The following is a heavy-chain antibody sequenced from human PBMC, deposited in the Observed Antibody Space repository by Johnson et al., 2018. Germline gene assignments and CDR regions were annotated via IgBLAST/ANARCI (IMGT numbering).Heavy chain of an antibody. J-gene: IGHJ3*02. V-gene: IGHV3-66*02. Sequence: VQLVQSGGGLVQXGGSLRLXCVASGFTVNSNYINWVRQAPGKGLEWVFVIERDGRTYFADSVKGRCTISRDNSKNTLYLQMNSLRPEDTAVHYCAREGANSGWNSAFDIWGQGTMVTVSS. CDR3: AREGANSGWNSAFDI. D-gene: IGHD6-19*01. CDR1: GFTVNSNY. CDR2: IERDGRT.